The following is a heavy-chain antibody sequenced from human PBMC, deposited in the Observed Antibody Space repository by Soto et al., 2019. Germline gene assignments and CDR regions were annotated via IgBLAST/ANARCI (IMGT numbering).Heavy chain of an antibody. Sequence: PGGSLRLSCAASGFTFSKAWMSWVRQAPGKGLEWVGHIKSKIDGGATDYAAPVKGRFSISRDDSKNTLYLQMNNLETEDTALYYCPTERRYYYDSGGYWGQGTLVTVSS. CDR2: IKSKIDGGAT. D-gene: IGHD3-22*01. J-gene: IGHJ4*02. CDR1: GFTFSKAW. CDR3: PTERRYYYDSGGY. V-gene: IGHV3-15*01.